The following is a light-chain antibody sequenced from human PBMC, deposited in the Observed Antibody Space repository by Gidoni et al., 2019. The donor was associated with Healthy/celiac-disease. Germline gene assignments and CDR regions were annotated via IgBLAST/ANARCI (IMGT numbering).Light chain of an antibody. Sequence: EIVLTHSPRPLSLSPGERATLSCRASQSVSSSFLAWYQQKPGRAPRLLIYGASSRATSLPASISSGWCGTDFTLTISRLEPEDVAVYYCQQYGRSPPVTFGEGTKVEIK. CDR3: QQYGRSPPVT. J-gene: IGKJ4*01. CDR1: QSVSSSF. V-gene: IGKV3-20*01. CDR2: GAS.